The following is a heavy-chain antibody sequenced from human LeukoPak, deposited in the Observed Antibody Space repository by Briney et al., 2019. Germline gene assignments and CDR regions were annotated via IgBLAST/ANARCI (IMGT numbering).Heavy chain of an antibody. CDR3: ARETHHELRFLGAHYYYGMDV. CDR1: GGTFSSYA. Sequence: GASVKVSCKASGGTFSSYAISWMRQAPGQGLEWMGSIIPILGIANYSQEFQGRVTITADKSTSTAYMELSSLRSEDTAVYYCARETHHELRFLGAHYYYGMDVWGQGTTVTVSS. D-gene: IGHD3-3*01. V-gene: IGHV1-69*04. J-gene: IGHJ6*02. CDR2: IIPILGIA.